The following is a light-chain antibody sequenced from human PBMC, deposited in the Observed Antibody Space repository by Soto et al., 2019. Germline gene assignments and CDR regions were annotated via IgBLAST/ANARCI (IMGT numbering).Light chain of an antibody. CDR1: QAISNY. Sequence: DIQMTQSPSSLSASVGDRVTITCRASQAISNYLAWYQQKPGKVPTLLIYAASTLQSGVPSRFSGSGSGTDFTLTISSLQPEDAATYYCQKFNAVPALGRGIKVAI. V-gene: IGKV1-27*01. CDR2: AAS. CDR3: QKFNAVPA. J-gene: IGKJ4*01.